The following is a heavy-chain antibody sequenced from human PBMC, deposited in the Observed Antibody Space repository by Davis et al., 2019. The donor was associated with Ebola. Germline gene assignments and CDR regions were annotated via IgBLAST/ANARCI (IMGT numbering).Heavy chain of an antibody. CDR1: GYTFTSYD. CDR2: MNPNSGNT. D-gene: IGHD3-10*01. CDR3: ARASLLWFRELLYSYYYYGMDV. V-gene: IGHV1-8*03. Sequence: ASVKVSCKASGYTFTSYDINWVRQATGQGLEWMGWMNPNSGNTGYAQKFQGRVTITRNTSISTAYMELSSLRSEDTAVYYCARASLLWFRELLYSYYYYGMDVWGQGTTVTVSS. J-gene: IGHJ6*02.